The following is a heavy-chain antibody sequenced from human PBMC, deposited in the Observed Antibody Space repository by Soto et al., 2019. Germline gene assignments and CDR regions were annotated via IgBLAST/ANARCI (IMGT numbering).Heavy chain of an antibody. CDR3: VKNSGWFNT. V-gene: IGHV3-23*01. D-gene: IGHD3-10*01. Sequence: HAGCMGSGRAASGVSVGITEVSGVRKAPGEGLEWVSTIDGSGGITYYADSVKGRFTISRDNSRNTVYLQMNSLRGDDTALYYCVKNSGWFNTWGQRALLPVSS. CDR1: GVSVGITE. CDR2: IDGSGGIT. J-gene: IGHJ5*02.